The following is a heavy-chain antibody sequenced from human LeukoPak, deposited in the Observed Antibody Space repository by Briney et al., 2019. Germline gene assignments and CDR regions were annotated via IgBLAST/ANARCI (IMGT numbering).Heavy chain of an antibody. CDR3: AREAAGTPYYYYGMDV. D-gene: IGHD1-14*01. J-gene: IGHJ6*02. CDR1: GFTVSGNY. V-gene: IGHV3-53*04. Sequence: PGGSLRLSCAASGFTVSGNYMSWVRQAPGKGLEWVSVIYSGGSTYYADSVKGRFTISRHNSKNTLYLQMNSLRAEDTAVYYCAREAAGTPYYYYGMDVWGQGTTVTVSS. CDR2: IYSGGST.